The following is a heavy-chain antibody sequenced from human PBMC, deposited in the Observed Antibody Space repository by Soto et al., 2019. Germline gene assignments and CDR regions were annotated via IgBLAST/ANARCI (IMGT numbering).Heavy chain of an antibody. CDR1: GFTFSSYA. Sequence: GGSLRLSCAASGFTFSSYAMSWVRQAPGKGLEWVPAISGSGGSTYYADSVKGRFTISRENSKNTLYLQMNSLRAEDTAVYYCAKRAPMVRDRYMDVWGKGTTVTVSS. V-gene: IGHV3-23*01. CDR2: ISGSGGST. D-gene: IGHD3-10*01. J-gene: IGHJ6*03. CDR3: AKRAPMVRDRYMDV.